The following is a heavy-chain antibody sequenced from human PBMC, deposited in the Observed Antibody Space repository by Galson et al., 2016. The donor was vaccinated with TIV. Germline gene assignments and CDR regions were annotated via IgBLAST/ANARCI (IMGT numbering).Heavy chain of an antibody. D-gene: IGHD1-14*01. J-gene: IGHJ3*02. CDR3: GTGFRSALDI. CDR1: GYFLSKIS. CDR2: FDPAEGET. Sequence: SVKVSCKVSGYFLSKISMHWVRQVPGKGLGWMGGFDPAEGETIYAQRFRGRISMTEDISTDTAHMELSSLRSDDTAVYFCGTGFRSALDIWGQGTMVTVSS. V-gene: IGHV1-24*01.